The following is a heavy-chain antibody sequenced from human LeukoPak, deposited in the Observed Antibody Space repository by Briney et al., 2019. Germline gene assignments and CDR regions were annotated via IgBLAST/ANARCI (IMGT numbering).Heavy chain of an antibody. V-gene: IGHV3-7*01. CDR1: GFTFSDSS. CDR3: ATYTHWVAGDV. D-gene: IGHD3-16*01. CDR2: MNQDGSEK. Sequence: GGSLRLSCAASGFTFSDSSMSWFRQAPGKGLDWVANMNQDGSEKDYVDSVKGRFTISRDNASNSLYLQMSSLRDEDTAVYYCATYTHWVAGDVWGQGTTVTVSS. J-gene: IGHJ6*02.